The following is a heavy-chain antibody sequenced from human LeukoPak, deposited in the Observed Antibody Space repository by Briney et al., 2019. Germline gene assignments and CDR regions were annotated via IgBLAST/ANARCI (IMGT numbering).Heavy chain of an antibody. CDR2: ISYDGSNK. V-gene: IGHV3-30*18. CDR3: AKDLRGYSYGLYYYGMDV. J-gene: IGHJ6*04. CDR1: GFTFSSYG. Sequence: PGGSLRLSCAASGFTFSSYGMHWARQAPGKGLEWVAVISYDGSNKYYADSVKGRFTISRDNSKNTLYLQMNSLRAEDTAVYYCAKDLRGYSYGLYYYGMDVWGKGTTVTVSS. D-gene: IGHD5-18*01.